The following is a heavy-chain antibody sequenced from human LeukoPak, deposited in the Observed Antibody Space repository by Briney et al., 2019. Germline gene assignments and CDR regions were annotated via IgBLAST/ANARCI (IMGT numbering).Heavy chain of an antibody. CDR3: AREALVNAGADCSSTSCYTGPPDY. CDR1: GYNFSRYA. J-gene: IGHJ4*02. D-gene: IGHD2-2*02. CDR2: IIPILGIA. V-gene: IGHV1-69*04. Sequence: SVKVSCKASGYNFSRYAISWVGQAPGQGLEWMGRIIPILGIANYAQKFQGRVTITADKSTSTAYMELSSLRSEDTAVYYCAREALVNAGADCSSTSCYTGPPDYWGQGTLVTVSS.